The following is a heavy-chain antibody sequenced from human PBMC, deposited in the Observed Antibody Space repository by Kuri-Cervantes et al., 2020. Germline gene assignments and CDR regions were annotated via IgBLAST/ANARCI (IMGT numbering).Heavy chain of an antibody. Sequence: GGSLRLSCAAAVFSCIRQAPGKGLEWVANINQDGTEKDYVDSVKGRFTISRDNAKNSLYLQMNSLRAEDTAVYYCARGGLRYFDWTPVEHIYYAFDIWGQGTMVTVSS. J-gene: IGHJ3*02. D-gene: IGHD3-9*01. V-gene: IGHV3-7*02. CDR1: VFSCI. CDR3: ARGGLRYFDWTPVEHIYYAFDI. CDR2: INQDGTEK.